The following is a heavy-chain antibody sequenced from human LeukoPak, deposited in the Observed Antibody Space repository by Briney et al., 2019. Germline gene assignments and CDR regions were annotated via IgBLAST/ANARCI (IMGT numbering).Heavy chain of an antibody. V-gene: IGHV3-30*18. CDR2: ISYDGSNK. CDR1: GFTFSSYG. D-gene: IGHD2-2*01. Sequence: GGSLRLSCAASGFTFSSYGMHWVRQAPGKGLEWVAVISYDGSNKYYADSVKGRFTISRDNSKNTLYLQMNSLRVEDTAVYYCAKQFGHCSGASCYPEYFEHWGQGTLVTVSS. J-gene: IGHJ1*01. CDR3: AKQFGHCSGASCYPEYFEH.